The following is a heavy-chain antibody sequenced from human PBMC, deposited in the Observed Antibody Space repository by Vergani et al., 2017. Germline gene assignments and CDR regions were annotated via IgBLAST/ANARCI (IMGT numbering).Heavy chain of an antibody. CDR3: ATKSCGTPGCQIGYFRE. J-gene: IGHJ1*01. Sequence: QVHLVESGGGVVQPGMSLRLSCVVSGFTSSYYGMHLVRHAPGKGLEWVAVISYDGTQKYYADSVKGRFTISRDNSKSTLYLQMNSLRTEDTAVYYCATKSCGTPGCQIGYFREWGQGTLVTVSS. V-gene: IGHV3-30*03. CDR2: ISYDGTQK. CDR1: GFTSSYYG. D-gene: IGHD1-1*01.